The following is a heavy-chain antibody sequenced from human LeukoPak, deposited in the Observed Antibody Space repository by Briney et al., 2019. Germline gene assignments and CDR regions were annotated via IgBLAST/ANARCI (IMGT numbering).Heavy chain of an antibody. CDR1: GGSISSYY. D-gene: IGHD3/OR15-3a*01. V-gene: IGHV4-59*01. CDR2: IYYSGST. J-gene: IGHJ4*02. Sequence: PSETLSLTCTLSGGSISSYYWSWIRQPPGKGLEWIGYIYYSGSTNYNPSLKSRVTISVDTSKNQCSLKLSSVTAADTALYYCAKELYSGTGRGFDYWGQGTLVSVSS. CDR3: AKELYSGTGRGFDY.